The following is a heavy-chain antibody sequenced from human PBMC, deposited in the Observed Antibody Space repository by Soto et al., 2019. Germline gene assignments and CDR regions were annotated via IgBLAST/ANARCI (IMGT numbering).Heavy chain of an antibody. V-gene: IGHV1-18*01. Sequence: DSVKVYCKTSGYTFTSYGISWVRQAPGQGLEWMGWISAYNGNTNYAQKLQGRVTMTTDTSTSTAYMELRSLRSDDTAVYYCAREDRDWYGYYYYGMDVWGQGTTVTVSS. J-gene: IGHJ6*02. CDR2: ISAYNGNT. CDR3: AREDRDWYGYYYYGMDV. D-gene: IGHD3-9*01. CDR1: GYTFTSYG.